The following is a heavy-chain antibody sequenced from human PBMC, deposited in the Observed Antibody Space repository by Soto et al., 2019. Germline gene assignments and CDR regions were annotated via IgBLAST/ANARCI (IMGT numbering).Heavy chain of an antibody. CDR2: IYYSGST. J-gene: IGHJ5*02. D-gene: IGHD2-2*01. CDR3: ARVYPGYWFDP. V-gene: IGHV4-59*08. Sequence: SETLSLTCTVSGGSISSYYWSWIRQPPGKGLEWIGYIYYSGSTNYNPSLKSRVTISVDTSKNQFSLKLSSVTAADTAVYYCARVYPGYWFDPWGQGTLVTVSS. CDR1: GGSISSYY.